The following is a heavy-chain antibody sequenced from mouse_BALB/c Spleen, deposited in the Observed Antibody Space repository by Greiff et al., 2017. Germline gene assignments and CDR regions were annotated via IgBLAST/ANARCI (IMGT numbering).Heavy chain of an antibody. CDR2: ISTYYGNT. V-gene: IGHV1-67*01. Sequence: VQLQQSGPELVRPGVSVKISCKGSGYTFTDYAMHWVKQSHAKSLEWIGVISTYYGNTNYNQKFKGKATMTVDKSSSTAYMELARLTSEDSAIYYCAREGDYDGGAYAMDYWGQGTSVTVSS. CDR3: AREGDYDGGAYAMDY. D-gene: IGHD2-4*01. J-gene: IGHJ4*01. CDR1: GYTFTDYA.